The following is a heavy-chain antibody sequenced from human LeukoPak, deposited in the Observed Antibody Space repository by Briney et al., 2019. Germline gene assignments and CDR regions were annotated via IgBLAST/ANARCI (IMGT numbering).Heavy chain of an antibody. J-gene: IGHJ4*02. CDR1: GFTVSNYY. D-gene: IGHD6-19*01. CDR2: IYSGGTK. Sequence: GGSLRLSCAVSGFTVSNYYMSWVRQAPGKGLEWVSIIYSGGTKYYADSVKGRFTISRDNSKNTQYLQMNSLRVEDTAVYYCAKEAGYSSGWYFDYWGQGTLVTVSS. CDR3: AKEAGYSSGWYFDY. V-gene: IGHV3-53*01.